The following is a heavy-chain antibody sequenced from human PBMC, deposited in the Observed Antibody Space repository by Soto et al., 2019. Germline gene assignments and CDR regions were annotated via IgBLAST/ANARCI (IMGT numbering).Heavy chain of an antibody. Sequence: SETLSLTCVVSGGSISSNNWWSWVRQPPGKGLEWIGEIYHSGSTNYNPSLKSRVTISVDKSKNQFSLKLTSVTATDMAVYYCAGATTSIAVAGNGFDYWGQGTLVTVSS. CDR1: GGSISSNNW. CDR2: IYHSGST. J-gene: IGHJ4*02. CDR3: AGATTSIAVAGNGFDY. D-gene: IGHD6-19*01. V-gene: IGHV4-4*02.